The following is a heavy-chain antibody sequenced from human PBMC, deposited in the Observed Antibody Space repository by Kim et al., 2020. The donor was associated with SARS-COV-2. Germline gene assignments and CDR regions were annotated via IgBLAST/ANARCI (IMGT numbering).Heavy chain of an antibody. D-gene: IGHD2-15*01. V-gene: IGHV3-23*01. Sequence: GGSLRLSCAASGFTLSNYAMAWVRQAPGKGLEWVSTIGTGGDTYYADSVKGRFTISRDIFKNTLYLQTNALRAEDTAIYYCAKRAFCTGGTCYSHFDHWG. CDR1: GFTLSNYA. CDR2: IGTGGDT. J-gene: IGHJ4*01. CDR3: AKRAFCTGGTCYSHFDH.